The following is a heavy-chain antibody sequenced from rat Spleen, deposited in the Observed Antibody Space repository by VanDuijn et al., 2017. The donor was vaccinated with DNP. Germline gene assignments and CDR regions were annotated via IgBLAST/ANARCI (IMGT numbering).Heavy chain of an antibody. CDR2: ITHGIGTT. V-gene: IGHV5-31*01. Sequence: EVQLVESGGDLVQPGRSLRLSCVVSGLTFSDYWMTWIRQVPGKGLEWVAAITHGIGTTYYPDSVKGGFTISRDNEKNILYLQMNSLRSEDTATYYCAIGDGLTRSSDWFAYWGQGNLVTVSS. D-gene: IGHD5-1*01. CDR1: GLTFSDYW. CDR3: AIGDGLTRSSDWFAY. J-gene: IGHJ3*01.